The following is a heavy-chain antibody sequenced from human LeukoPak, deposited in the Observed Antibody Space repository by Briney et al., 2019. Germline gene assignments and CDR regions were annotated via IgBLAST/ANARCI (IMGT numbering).Heavy chain of an antibody. CDR3: AREIRGYSYFDQ. Sequence: GGSLRLSCAASGFTFSSYAMHWVRQAPGRGLEWVSYISSASSTIYYADSVKGRFTISRDNAKNSLYLQVNSLRAEDTAVYYCAREIRGYSYFDQWGQGTLVTVSS. V-gene: IGHV3-48*04. CDR1: GFTFSSYA. D-gene: IGHD1-26*01. CDR2: ISSASSTI. J-gene: IGHJ4*02.